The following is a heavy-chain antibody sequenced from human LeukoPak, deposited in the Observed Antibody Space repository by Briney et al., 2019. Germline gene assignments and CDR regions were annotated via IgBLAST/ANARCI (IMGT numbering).Heavy chain of an antibody. Sequence: GASVKVSCKASGYTFTSYDINWVRQATGQGLEWMGWMNPNSGNTGYAQKFQGRVTITRNTSISTAYMELTSLRSEDTAVYYCARGVVKGGWYHLFDYWGQGTLVTVSS. CDR3: ARGVVKGGWYHLFDY. CDR2: MNPNSGNT. D-gene: IGHD6-19*01. CDR1: GYTFTSYD. J-gene: IGHJ4*02. V-gene: IGHV1-8*03.